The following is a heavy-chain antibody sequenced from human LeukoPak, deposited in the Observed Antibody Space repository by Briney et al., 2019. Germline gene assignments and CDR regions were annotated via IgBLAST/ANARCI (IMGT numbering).Heavy chain of an antibody. Sequence: PGGSLRLSCAASGFTFSSNAMHWVRQAPGKGLDWVAVISYDGSNKYYADSVKGRFTISRDNSKNTLYLQMNSLRPEDTAVFFCAREFSGSFYYYYMDVWGKGTTVTVSS. V-gene: IGHV3-30*04. CDR2: ISYDGSNK. J-gene: IGHJ6*03. CDR3: AREFSGSFYYYYMDV. CDR1: GFTFSSNA. D-gene: IGHD3-10*01.